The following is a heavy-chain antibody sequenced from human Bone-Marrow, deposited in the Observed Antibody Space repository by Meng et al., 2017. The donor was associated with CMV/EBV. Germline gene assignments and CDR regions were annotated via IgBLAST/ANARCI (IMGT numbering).Heavy chain of an antibody. Sequence: GGSLRLSCAASGFTFSSFAMSWVRQAPGKGLEWVSAISGSGGSTYYADPVKGRFTISRDNSKNTLYLQMHSLRAEDTAVYSCAKGSGGVVPAASRYDPWGQGTLVTVSS. D-gene: IGHD2-2*01. V-gene: IGHV3-23*01. CDR1: GFTFSSFA. CDR2: ISGSGGST. CDR3: AKGSGGVVPAASRYDP. J-gene: IGHJ5*02.